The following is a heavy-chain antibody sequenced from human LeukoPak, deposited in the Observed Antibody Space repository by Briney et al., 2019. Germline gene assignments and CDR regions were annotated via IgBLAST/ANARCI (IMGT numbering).Heavy chain of an antibody. CDR2: INHSGST. CDR1: GGSFSGYY. CDR3: AREFSSVASAGTDY. V-gene: IGHV4-34*01. J-gene: IGHJ4*02. Sequence: PSETLSLTCAVYGGSFSGYYWSWIRQPPGKGLEWIGEINHSGSTNYNPSLKSRVTISVDTSKNQFSLKLSSVTAADTAVYYCAREFSSVASAGTDYWGQGTLVTVSS. D-gene: IGHD6-13*01.